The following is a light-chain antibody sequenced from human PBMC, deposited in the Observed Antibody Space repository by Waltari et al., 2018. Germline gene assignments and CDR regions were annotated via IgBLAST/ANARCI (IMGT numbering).Light chain of an antibody. CDR1: SSNIGTNS. Sequence: QSVLTQPSSASGTTGKRITISCSGSSSNIGTNSVNWYQHVPGTAPKFLIHSNDERPSGVPARCSGSKSGTSAFLAISGLQSEDEADYYCAAWDDSLNAVVFGGGTKLTVL. CDR2: SND. V-gene: IGLV1-44*01. J-gene: IGLJ2*01. CDR3: AAWDDSLNAVV.